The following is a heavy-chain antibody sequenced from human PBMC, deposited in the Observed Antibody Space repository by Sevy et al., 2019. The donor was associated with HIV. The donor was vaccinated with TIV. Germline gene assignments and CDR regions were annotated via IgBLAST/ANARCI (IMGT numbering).Heavy chain of an antibody. V-gene: IGHV3-7*03. CDR3: ARVYCDILTGPSDTYYYYMDV. CDR2: IKQDGSEK. CDR1: GFTFSSYW. J-gene: IGHJ6*03. D-gene: IGHD3-9*01. Sequence: GGSLRLSCAASGFTFSSYWMSWVRQAPGKGLEWVANIKQDGSEKYYVDSVKGRFTISRDNAKNSLYLQMNSLRAEDTAVYYCARVYCDILTGPSDTYYYYMDVWGKGTTVTVSS.